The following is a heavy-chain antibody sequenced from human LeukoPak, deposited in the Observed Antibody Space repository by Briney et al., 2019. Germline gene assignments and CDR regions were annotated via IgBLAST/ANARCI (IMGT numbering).Heavy chain of an antibody. CDR3: AKDVPTAYFDY. CDR1: GFTFSNYG. Sequence: GGSLRLSCAASGFTFSNYGMHWVRQAPGKGLEWVAFVRYGETTKFYADSVKGRFTISRDNSKTTLYLQMNSLRAEDTAVYYCAKDVPTAYFDYWGQGTLVTVSS. J-gene: IGHJ4*02. CDR2: VRYGETTK. V-gene: IGHV3-30*02. D-gene: IGHD2-2*01.